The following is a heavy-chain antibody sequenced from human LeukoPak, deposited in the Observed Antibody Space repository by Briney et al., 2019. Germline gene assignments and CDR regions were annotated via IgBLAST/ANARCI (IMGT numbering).Heavy chain of an antibody. CDR3: ARGDGSYYYY. V-gene: IGHV3-23*01. Sequence: GGSLRLSCAASGFTFSNYAMSWVRQAPGKGLEWVSGISGSDGTTYYADSVKGRFTISRDNSKNTLYLQMNGLRAEDMAVYYCARGDGSYYYYWGQGTLVTVSS. CDR1: GFTFSNYA. D-gene: IGHD1-26*01. J-gene: IGHJ4*02. CDR2: ISGSDGTT.